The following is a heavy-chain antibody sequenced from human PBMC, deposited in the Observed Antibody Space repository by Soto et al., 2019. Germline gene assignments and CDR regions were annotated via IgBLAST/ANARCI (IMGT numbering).Heavy chain of an antibody. CDR1: GYSISNGDY. CDR2: VYYSGST. J-gene: IGHJ4*02. CDR3: ARNISTYFDS. V-gene: IGHV4-38-2*01. Sequence: SETLSLTCAVSGYSISNGDYWGWIRQAAGKGLEWIGSVYYSGSTHYEPSLRGRIAISVDTLKNQFSLRLTSVTAADTAMYFCARNISTYFDSWGQGIPVTVSS. D-gene: IGHD3-9*01.